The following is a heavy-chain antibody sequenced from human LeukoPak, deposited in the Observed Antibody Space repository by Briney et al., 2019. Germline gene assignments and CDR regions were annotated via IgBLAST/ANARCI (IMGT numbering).Heavy chain of an antibody. CDR3: ARGSGWRAY. CDR1: GFTFGSYW. D-gene: IGHD6-19*01. Sequence: GGALRVSCAASGFTFGSYWMSWVRQAPGKGLEWVANINQDGSEKYYVDSVKGRFTISRDNAKNSLYLQMNSLRAEDTAVYYCARGSGWRAYWGQGTLVTVSS. J-gene: IGHJ4*02. CDR2: INQDGSEK. V-gene: IGHV3-7*04.